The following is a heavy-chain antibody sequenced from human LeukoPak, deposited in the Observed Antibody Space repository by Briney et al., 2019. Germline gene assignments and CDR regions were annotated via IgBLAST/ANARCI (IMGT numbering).Heavy chain of an antibody. CDR1: GFTFSSYA. D-gene: IGHD5-18*01. J-gene: IGHJ4*02. Sequence: PGGSLRLSCAASGFTFSSYAMHWVRQAPGKGLEWVAVISYDGSNKYYADSVKGRFTISRDNSKNTLYLQMNSLRAEDTAVYYCARGGYSYGKPVGYWGQGTLVTVSS. V-gene: IGHV3-30-3*01. CDR3: ARGGYSYGKPVGY. CDR2: ISYDGSNK.